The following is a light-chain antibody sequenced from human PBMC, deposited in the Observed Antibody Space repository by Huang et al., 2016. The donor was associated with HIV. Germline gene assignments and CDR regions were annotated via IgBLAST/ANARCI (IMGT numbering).Light chain of an antibody. CDR1: QHVRSS. J-gene: IGKJ1*01. V-gene: IGKV4-1*01. CDR3: QQHYSSPWT. CDR2: WAS. Sequence: DIVMTQSPDSLAVSLGERATINCKSSQHVRSSFAWYQQKPGQSPKLLIYWASTRAFGVPDRFSGSGSGTDFTLTISSLQAADVAVYYCQQHYSSPWTFGQGTKVEIK.